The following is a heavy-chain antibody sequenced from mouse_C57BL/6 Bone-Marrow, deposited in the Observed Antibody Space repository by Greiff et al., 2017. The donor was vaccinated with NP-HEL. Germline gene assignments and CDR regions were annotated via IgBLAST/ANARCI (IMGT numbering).Heavy chain of an antibody. CDR2: ISDGGSYT. CDR3: ARETYAAWFAY. J-gene: IGHJ3*01. V-gene: IGHV5-4*01. Sequence: EVQLQESGGGLVKPGGSLKLSCAASGFTFSSYAMSWVRQTPEKRLEWVATISDGGSYTYYPDNVKGRFTISRDNAKNNLYLQMSHLKSEDTAMYYCARETYAAWFAYWGQGTLVTVSA. CDR1: GFTFSSYA. D-gene: IGHD6-5*01.